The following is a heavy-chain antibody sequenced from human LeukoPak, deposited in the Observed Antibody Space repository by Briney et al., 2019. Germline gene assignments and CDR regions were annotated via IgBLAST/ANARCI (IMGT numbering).Heavy chain of an antibody. CDR2: ISGSGGST. D-gene: IGHD2-21*02. Sequence: GGSLRLSCAPSGFTFSSYAMSWVRQAPGKGLEWVSAISGSGGSTYYADSVKGRFTISRDNSKNTPYLQMNSLRAEDTAVYYCAKGNSGDCYSNWFDPWGQGTLVTVSS. J-gene: IGHJ5*02. CDR1: GFTFSSYA. CDR3: AKGNSGDCYSNWFDP. V-gene: IGHV3-23*01.